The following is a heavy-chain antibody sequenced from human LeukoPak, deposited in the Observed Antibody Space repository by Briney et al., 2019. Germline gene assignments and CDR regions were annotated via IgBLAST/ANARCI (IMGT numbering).Heavy chain of an antibody. V-gene: IGHV3-9*01. Sequence: PGGSLRLSCAASGFTFDDYVMHWVRQAPGKGLEWVSGISWNSGSIGYADSVKGRFTISRDNAKNSLYLQMNSLRAEDTALYYCAKDIHYYGSGNSFDYWGQGTLVTVSS. CDR1: GFTFDDYV. CDR3: AKDIHYYGSGNSFDY. D-gene: IGHD3-10*01. CDR2: ISWNSGSI. J-gene: IGHJ4*02.